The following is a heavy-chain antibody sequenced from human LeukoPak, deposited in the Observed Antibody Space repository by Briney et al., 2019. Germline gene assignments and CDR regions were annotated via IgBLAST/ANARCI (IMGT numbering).Heavy chain of an antibody. CDR3: ARGYEAGAFDI. CDR2: ISSSSNSI. CDR1: GFTFSSYW. Sequence: PGGSLRLSCAASGFTFSSYWMSWLRQAPGKGLEWFSSISSSSNSIYYADSVKGRFTISRDNAKNSLYLQMNSLRAEDTAVYYCARGYEAGAFDIWGPGAMVTVSS. D-gene: IGHD6-19*01. V-gene: IGHV3-21*01. J-gene: IGHJ3*02.